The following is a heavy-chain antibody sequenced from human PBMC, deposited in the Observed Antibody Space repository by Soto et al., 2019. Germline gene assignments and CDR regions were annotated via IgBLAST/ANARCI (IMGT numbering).Heavy chain of an antibody. CDR3: ARDRLMATAGTARHYFGLDV. V-gene: IGHV4-31*03. Sequence: PSDTLSLTCTVSGGSIRSGGYYWSWVRQNPRRGLEWIGNIYYSGNTYYNPSLKSRLTISVDTSKNQFSLNLSSVTAADTAVYYCARDRLMATAGTARHYFGLDVWGQGXTVTVYS. D-gene: IGHD5-18*01. CDR2: IYYSGNT. J-gene: IGHJ6*02. CDR1: GGSIRSGGYY.